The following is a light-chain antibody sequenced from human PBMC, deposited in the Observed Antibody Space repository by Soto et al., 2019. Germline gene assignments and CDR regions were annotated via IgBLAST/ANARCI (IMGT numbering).Light chain of an antibody. J-gene: IGKJ3*01. CDR1: QDISKW. CDR2: AAS. Sequence: DIQMTQSPSFVSASVGDRVTITCRASQDISKWLAWYQQKPGKAPNLLIYAASSLQSGVPSRFSGSGSGTDFTLSISSLQPEDYAIYYCQQANSFPFTFGPGTKVEIK. V-gene: IGKV1-12*01. CDR3: QQANSFPFT.